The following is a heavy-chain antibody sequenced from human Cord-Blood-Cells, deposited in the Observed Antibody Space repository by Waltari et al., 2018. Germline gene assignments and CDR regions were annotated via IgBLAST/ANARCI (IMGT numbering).Heavy chain of an antibody. J-gene: IGHJ4*02. V-gene: IGHV3-30*04. CDR3: ARAAAAGFDY. CDR2: ISYDGSNK. Sequence: QVQLVESGGGVVQPGGSLRLSCAAPGFTFSGYPMLWVRQAPGQGLEWVAVISYDGSNKYYADAVKGRFTISRDNSKNTLYLQMNSLRAEDTAVYYCARAAAAGFDYWGQGTLVTVSS. D-gene: IGHD6-13*01. CDR1: GFTFSGYP.